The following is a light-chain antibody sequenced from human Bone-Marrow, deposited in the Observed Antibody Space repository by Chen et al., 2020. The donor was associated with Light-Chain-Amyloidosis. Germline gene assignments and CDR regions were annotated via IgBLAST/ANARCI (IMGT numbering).Light chain of an antibody. CDR2: DDS. CDR1: NIGSTS. J-gene: IGLJ3*02. CDR3: QVWDRSSDRPV. V-gene: IGLV3-21*02. Sequence: SYVLTQPSSVSVAPGQTATIACGGNNIGSTSVHWYQQTPGQAPLLVVYDDSDRPSGIPERGSGSNSGNTATLTSSRVEAGDEADYYCQVWDRSSDRPVFGGGTKLPVL.